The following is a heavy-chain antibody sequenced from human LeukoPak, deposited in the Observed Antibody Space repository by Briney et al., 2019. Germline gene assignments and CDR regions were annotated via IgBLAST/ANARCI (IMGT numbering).Heavy chain of an antibody. V-gene: IGHV4-59*01. CDR2: IYYSGST. Sequence: SETLSLTCTVSGGSISSYYWSWIRQPPGKGLEWIGYIYYSGSTNYNPSLKSRVTISVDTSKNQFSLKLSSVTAADTAVYYCARTDYGGNSEDYWGQGTLVTVSS. D-gene: IGHD4-23*01. CDR3: ARTDYGGNSEDY. J-gene: IGHJ4*02. CDR1: GGSISSYY.